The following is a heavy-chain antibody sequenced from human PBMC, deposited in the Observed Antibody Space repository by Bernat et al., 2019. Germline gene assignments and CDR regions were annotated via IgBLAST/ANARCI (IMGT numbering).Heavy chain of an antibody. D-gene: IGHD2-8*02. CDR3: TSLNGPYWSDAFDF. J-gene: IGHJ3*01. Sequence: EVQLVESGGGVGQPGGSLKLSCAASGFTFSGSAMHWVRQASGKGLGWVGRIRSKANTYAPAHAASVKGSFTISRDVSTHPAYLLMTSLKPDDTAVYYWTSLNGPYWSDAFDFWGQGTVVTVSS. CDR1: GFTFSGSA. V-gene: IGHV3-73*01. CDR2: IRSKANTYAP.